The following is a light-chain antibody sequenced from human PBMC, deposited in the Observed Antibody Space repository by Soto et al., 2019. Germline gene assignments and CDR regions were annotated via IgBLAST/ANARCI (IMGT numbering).Light chain of an antibody. V-gene: IGKV1-39*01. Sequence: DIQMTQSPSSLSASVRDRVTIACRASQSISSSLNWYQQKPGKAPKLLIYAASSLQSGVSSRFSGSGSGTDFTLTISSLQPEDSATYYCQQSYNIPRTFGQGTRVAIK. CDR1: QSISSS. J-gene: IGKJ1*01. CDR2: AAS. CDR3: QQSYNIPRT.